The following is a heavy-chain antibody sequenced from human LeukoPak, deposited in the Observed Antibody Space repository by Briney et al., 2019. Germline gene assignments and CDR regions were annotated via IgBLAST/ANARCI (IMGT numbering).Heavy chain of an antibody. CDR3: ASSCSGGSCYPNLDY. CDR1: GVSFCSNSAA. V-gene: IGHV6-1*01. J-gene: IGHJ4*02. Sequence: SQTLSLTCAVSGVSFCSNSAAWIRITQGQSLGLEWLGRNSCRSKWYNEYVVCVKSRITINPNKSKYQFSLQLNAVTTEDTAGDYCASSCSGGSCYPNLDYWGQGTLVTISS. D-gene: IGHD2-15*01. CDR2: NSCRSKWYN.